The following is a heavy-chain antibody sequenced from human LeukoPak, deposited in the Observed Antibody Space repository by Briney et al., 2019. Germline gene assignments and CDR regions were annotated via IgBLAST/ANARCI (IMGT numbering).Heavy chain of an antibody. CDR2: FSSSIIYI. CDR1: GFTFSSYS. CDR3: ARGFSIERLGWSSSWYPHDAFDI. J-gene: IGHJ3*02. V-gene: IGHV3-21*01. Sequence: PVGSLRLSCAASGFTFSSYSMNWGPQAPGPALEWCSSFSSSIIYIYYADSVKGRFTISRHNTKNSLYLQMNSLRAEDTAVYYCARGFSIERLGWSSSWYPHDAFDIWGQGTMVTVSS. D-gene: IGHD6-13*01.